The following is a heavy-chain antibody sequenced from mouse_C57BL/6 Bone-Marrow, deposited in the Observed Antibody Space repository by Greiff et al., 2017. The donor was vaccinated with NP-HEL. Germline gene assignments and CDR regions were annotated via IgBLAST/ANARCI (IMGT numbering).Heavy chain of an antibody. D-gene: IGHD2-4*01. V-gene: IGHV1-47*01. J-gene: IGHJ3*01. Sequence: QVQLKESGAELVKPGASVKMSCKASGYTFTTYPIEWMKQNHGKSLEWIGNFHPYNDDTKYNEKFKGKATLTVEKSSSTVYLELSRLTSDDSAVYYCARGRGDYDDGFAYWGQGTLVTVSA. CDR1: GYTFTTYP. CDR3: ARGRGDYDDGFAY. CDR2: FHPYNDDT.